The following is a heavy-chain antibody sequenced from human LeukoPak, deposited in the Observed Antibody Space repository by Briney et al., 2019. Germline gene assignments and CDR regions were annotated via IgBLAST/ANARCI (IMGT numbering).Heavy chain of an antibody. Sequence: GGSLRLSCAASGFPFSSHWMNWVRHAPGKGVVWVARINGDGSVITYADAVKGRFTISRDNAKNALYLQMNSLRAEDTAVYYCLNMIFGGGQGTLVTVSA. CDR2: INGDGSVI. J-gene: IGHJ4*02. V-gene: IGHV3-74*01. CDR1: GFPFSSHW. D-gene: IGHD3/OR15-3a*01. CDR3: LNMIFG.